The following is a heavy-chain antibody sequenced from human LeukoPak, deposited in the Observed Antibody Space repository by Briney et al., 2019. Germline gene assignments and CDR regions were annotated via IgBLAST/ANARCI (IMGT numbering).Heavy chain of an antibody. CDR2: ISYDGSNK. CDR3: ARPSPIAVAGTWWLDY. J-gene: IGHJ4*02. CDR1: GFTFSSYA. D-gene: IGHD6-19*01. V-gene: IGHV3-30*04. Sequence: GGSLRLSCAASGFTFSSYAMHWVRQAPGKGLEWVAVISYDGSNKYYADSVKGRFTISRDNSKNTLYLQMNSLRAEDTAVYYCARPSPIAVAGTWWLDYWGQGTLVTVSS.